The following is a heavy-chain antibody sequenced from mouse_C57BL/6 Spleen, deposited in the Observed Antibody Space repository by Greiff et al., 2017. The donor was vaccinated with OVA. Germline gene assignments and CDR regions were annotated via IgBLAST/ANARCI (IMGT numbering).Heavy chain of an antibody. CDR1: GYAFSSYW. CDR2: IYPGDGDT. V-gene: IGHV1-80*01. CDR3: ARETAGDGYCDV. Sequence: QVQLQQSGAELVKPGASVKISCKASGYAFSSYWMNWVKQRPGKGLEWIGQIYPGDGDTNYNGKFKGKATLTADKSSSTAYMQLSSLTSEDSAVYFCARETAGDGYCDVWGTGTTVTVSS. J-gene: IGHJ1*03. D-gene: IGHD1-2*01.